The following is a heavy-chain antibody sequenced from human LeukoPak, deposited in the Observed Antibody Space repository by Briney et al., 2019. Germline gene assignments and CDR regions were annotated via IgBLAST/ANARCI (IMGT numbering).Heavy chain of an antibody. CDR1: GFTFSDYY. J-gene: IGHJ4*02. CDR3: ARGILVMVYGTFDH. CDR2: ISGSGGST. V-gene: IGHV3-23*01. D-gene: IGHD2-15*01. Sequence: GGSLRLSCAASGFTFSDYYMSWIRQAPGKGLEWVSAISGSGGSTYYADSVKGRFTISRDNSKNTLYLQMNSLRAEDTAVYYCARGILVMVYGTFDHWGQGSLVTVSS.